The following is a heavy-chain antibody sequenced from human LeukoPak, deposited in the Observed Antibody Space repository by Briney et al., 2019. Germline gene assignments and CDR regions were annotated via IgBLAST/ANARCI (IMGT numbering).Heavy chain of an antibody. CDR1: GFTFSSYE. CDR3: ARVSRYSYGYEHYYYGMDV. V-gene: IGHV3-48*03. Sequence: GGSLRLSCAASGFTFSSYEMNWVRQAPGKGLEWVSYISSSGSTIYYADSVKGRFTISRDNAKNSLYLQMNSLRVEDTAVYYCARVSRYSYGYEHYYYGMDVWGKGTTVTVSS. CDR2: ISSSGSTI. J-gene: IGHJ6*04. D-gene: IGHD5-18*01.